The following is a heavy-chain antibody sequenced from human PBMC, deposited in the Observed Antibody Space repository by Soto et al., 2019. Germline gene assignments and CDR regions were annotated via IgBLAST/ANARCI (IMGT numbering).Heavy chain of an antibody. CDR2: VIPIFHTS. Sequence: QVQLVQSGAEVKKPGSSVKVSCKASGGTFSSYAISWVRQAPGQGLEWMGGVIPIFHTSNYAQKFQGRVTITADEFPRTAYMELSSLRSEDTAVYYCARGYCNGGDCYSGGNYYYHNMDVWGQGTTVTVSS. J-gene: IGHJ6*02. D-gene: IGHD2-15*01. CDR1: GGTFSSYA. V-gene: IGHV1-69*01. CDR3: ARGYCNGGDCYSGGNYYYHNMDV.